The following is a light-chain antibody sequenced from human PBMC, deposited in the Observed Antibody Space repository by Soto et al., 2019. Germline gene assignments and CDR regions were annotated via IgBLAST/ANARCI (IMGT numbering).Light chain of an antibody. CDR2: WAS. CDR3: QQSYSTPIT. V-gene: IGKV4-1*01. CDR1: QSVLFSSNNKNY. Sequence: DIVMTQSPDSLAVSLGERATINCKSSQSVLFSSNNKNYLAWYQQKPGQPPKLLIYWASTRDSGVPNRFSGSGSGTDFTLTISSLQAEDVAVYYCQQSYSTPITFGQGTRLEIK. J-gene: IGKJ5*01.